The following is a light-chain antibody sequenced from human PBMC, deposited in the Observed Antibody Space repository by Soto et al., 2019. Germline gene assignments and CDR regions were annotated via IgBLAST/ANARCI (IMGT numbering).Light chain of an antibody. CDR3: QQYSI. CDR1: QSVSSTY. CDR2: GAS. J-gene: IGKJ4*01. Sequence: EVVLTQSPGTLSLSPGERATLSCRASQSVSSTYLAWYQQKPGQAPRLLIYGASNRATGIPDRFSGSGSGTGFTLTISRLEPEDFAVYYCQQYSIFGRGTKVDIK. V-gene: IGKV3-20*01.